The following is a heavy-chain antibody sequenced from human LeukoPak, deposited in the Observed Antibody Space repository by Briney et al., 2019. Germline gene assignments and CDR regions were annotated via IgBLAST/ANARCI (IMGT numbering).Heavy chain of an antibody. V-gene: IGHV7-4-1*02. D-gene: IGHD6-6*01. CDR2: INTNTGNP. CDR1: GYTFTSYA. J-gene: IGHJ6*02. Sequence: ASVKVSCKASGYTFTSYAMNWVRQAPGQGLEWMGWINTNTGNPTYAQGFTGRFVFSLDTSVSTAYLQISSLKAEDTAVYYCASPPSIAARPGYYYGMDVWGQGTTVTVSS. CDR3: ASPPSIAARPGYYYGMDV.